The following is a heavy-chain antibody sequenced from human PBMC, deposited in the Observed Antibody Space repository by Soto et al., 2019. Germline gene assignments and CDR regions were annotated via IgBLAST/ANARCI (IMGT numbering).Heavy chain of an antibody. V-gene: IGHV3-23*01. J-gene: IGHJ4*02. CDR1: GFIFSSYP. CDR2: ISGSGDRA. Sequence: GGSLRLSCAASGFIFSSYPMSWVRHAPGRGLQWLSTISGSGDRAFYADSVSGRFTISGDSSKNTLYLQMNSLGAEDTAIYYCAKESWKNYFENWGQGTLVTVSS. CDR3: AKESWKNYFEN. D-gene: IGHD1-1*01.